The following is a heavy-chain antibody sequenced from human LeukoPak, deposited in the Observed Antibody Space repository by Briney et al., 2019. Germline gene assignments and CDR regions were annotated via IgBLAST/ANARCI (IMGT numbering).Heavy chain of an antibody. CDR3: ARARYCSGGDCWGWFDP. D-gene: IGHD2-15*01. Sequence: SQTLSLTCTVSGGSLSSGDYYWSWIRQPPGKGLEWIGYIYYSGSTYYNPSLKSRVTISVDTSKNQFSLKLSSVTAADTAVYYCARARYCSGGDCWGWFDPWGQGTLVTVSS. J-gene: IGHJ5*02. CDR2: IYYSGST. CDR1: GGSLSSGDYY. V-gene: IGHV4-30-4*01.